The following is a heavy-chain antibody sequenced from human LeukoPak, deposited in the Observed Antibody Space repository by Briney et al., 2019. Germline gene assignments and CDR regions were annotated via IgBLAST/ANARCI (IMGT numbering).Heavy chain of an antibody. Sequence: GRSLRLSCAASGFTFSSYAMHWVRQAPGKGLEWVAVISYDGSNKYYADSVKGRFTISRDNSKNTLYLQMNSLRAEDTAVYYCAREVSCSSTGCYYSVEAFDIWGQGTMVTVSS. CDR3: AREVSCSSTGCYYSVEAFDI. J-gene: IGHJ3*02. CDR1: GFTFSSYA. CDR2: ISYDGSNK. D-gene: IGHD2-2*01. V-gene: IGHV3-30-3*01.